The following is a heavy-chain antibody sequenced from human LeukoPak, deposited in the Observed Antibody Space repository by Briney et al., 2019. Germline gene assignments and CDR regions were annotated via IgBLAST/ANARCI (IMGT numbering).Heavy chain of an antibody. D-gene: IGHD5-18*01. CDR3: ARGTKTWIQLWLVDY. J-gene: IGHJ4*02. V-gene: IGHV7-4-1*02. Sequence: ASVKVSCKASGYTFTSYAMNWVRQAPGQGLEWMGWINTNTGNPTYAQGFTGRFVFSLDTSVSTAYLQISSLKAEDTAVYYCARGTKTWIQLWLVDYWGQGTLVTVSS. CDR2: INTNTGNP. CDR1: GYTFTSYA.